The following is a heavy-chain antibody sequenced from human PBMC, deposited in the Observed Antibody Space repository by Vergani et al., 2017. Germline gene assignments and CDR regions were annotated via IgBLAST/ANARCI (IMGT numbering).Heavy chain of an antibody. CDR3: ARVSRFSDPRHYYHYHYMDV. CDR2: VNHSGSI. V-gene: IGHV4-34*01. CDR1: GGSFTKYY. D-gene: IGHD2-21*02. J-gene: IGHJ6*03. Sequence: QVQLQQWGAGLLKPSETLSLKCAVYGGSFTKYYWSWIRQPPGKGLEWIGEVNHSGSINYSPSLKSGVTISIDTSQQQFSLTLSSVTAADTAVYYCARVSRFSDPRHYYHYHYMDVWGDGTTVTVS.